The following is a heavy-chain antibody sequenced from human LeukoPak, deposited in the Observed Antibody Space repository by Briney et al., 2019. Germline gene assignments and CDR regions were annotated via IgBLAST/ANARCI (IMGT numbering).Heavy chain of an antibody. Sequence: PSETLSLTCTVSGGSISSGGYYWSWIRQHPGKGLEWIGYIYYSGSTYYNPSLKSRVTISVGTSKNQFSLKLSSVNAADTAAYYCASLRITMVRGVQLQHDYWGQGTLVTVSS. J-gene: IGHJ4*02. D-gene: IGHD3-10*01. CDR3: ASLRITMVRGVQLQHDY. CDR1: GGSISSGGYY. CDR2: IYYSGST. V-gene: IGHV4-31*03.